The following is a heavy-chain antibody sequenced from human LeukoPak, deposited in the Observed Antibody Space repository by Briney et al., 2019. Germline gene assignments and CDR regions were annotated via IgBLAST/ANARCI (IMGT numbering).Heavy chain of an antibody. CDR1: GFTFSSYG. Sequence: GGSLRLSCAASGFTFSSYGMHWVRQAPGKGLEWVAVISYDGSNKYYADSVKGRFTISRDNSKNTLYLQMNSLRAEDTAVYYCAKDGFPSSSWYQIDYWGQGTLVTVSS. J-gene: IGHJ4*02. V-gene: IGHV3-30*18. D-gene: IGHD6-13*01. CDR2: ISYDGSNK. CDR3: AKDGFPSSSWYQIDY.